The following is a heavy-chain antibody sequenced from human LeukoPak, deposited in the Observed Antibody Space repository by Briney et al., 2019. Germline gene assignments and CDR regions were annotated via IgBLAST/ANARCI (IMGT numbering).Heavy chain of an antibody. CDR2: INSDGSSI. CDR1: GFTFSSYW. V-gene: IGHV3-74*03. J-gene: IGHJ5*02. Sequence: GSLRLSCAASGFTFSSYWMHWVRQAPGKGLVWVSRINSDGSSITYADSVKGRFTISRDNAKNTLYLQMNSLRVEDTAVYYCARGPVGLSALDAWGQGILVTVSP. CDR3: ARGPVGLSALDA. D-gene: IGHD2-15*01.